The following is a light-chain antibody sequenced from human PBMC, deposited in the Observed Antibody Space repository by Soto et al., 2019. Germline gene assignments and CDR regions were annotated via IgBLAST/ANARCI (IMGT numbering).Light chain of an antibody. J-gene: IGKJ5*01. CDR1: QGIRSY. CDR3: QKFHSFPIT. CDR2: KAS. Sequence: IQITHSPSFLSASVVDRVTITSLAIQGIRSYSAWYQQKPGKVPQLLIEKASTLESGVPSRTSGSGSGTDFTLTINSLQPEDYATYYCQKFHSFPITFGQGTRLEIK. V-gene: IGKV1-13*02.